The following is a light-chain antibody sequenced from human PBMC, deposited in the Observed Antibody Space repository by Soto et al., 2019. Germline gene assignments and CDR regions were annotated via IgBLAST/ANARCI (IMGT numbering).Light chain of an antibody. CDR3: CSYAGSYNYV. CDR2: DVS. Sequence: QSALTQPRSVSGSPGQSVTISCTGTSSDVGAYNYVSWYQQHPGKAPKVMIYDVSKRPSGVPDRFSGSKSGTTASLTISGLQADDEADYYCCSYAGSYNYVFGSGTKV. J-gene: IGLJ1*01. V-gene: IGLV2-11*01. CDR1: SSDVGAYNY.